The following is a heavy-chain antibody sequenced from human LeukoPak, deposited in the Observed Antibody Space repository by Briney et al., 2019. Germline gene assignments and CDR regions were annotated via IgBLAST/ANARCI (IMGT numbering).Heavy chain of an antibody. J-gene: IGHJ6*03. D-gene: IGHD6-6*01. CDR2: VSPSGST. CDR1: DGSFSGYS. V-gene: IGHV4-34*01. CDR3: ARGVKQLGRYYFYMDV. Sequence: SETLSLTCVLSDGSFSGYSWNWIRQPPGKGLECIGEVSPSGSTNYGPSLKSRLSVSLDRSKNQFSLNLTSVTAADTAVYFCARGVKQLGRYYFYMDVWGNGTTVTVSS.